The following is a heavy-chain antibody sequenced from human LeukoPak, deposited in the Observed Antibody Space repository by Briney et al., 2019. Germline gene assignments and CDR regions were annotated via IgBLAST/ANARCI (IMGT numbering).Heavy chain of an antibody. CDR3: ARGLLLYWYIEL. J-gene: IGHJ2*01. CDR2: ICCSGRT. Sequence: SQTLSLTCTVSGGSISSGDYYWSWIRQPPGKGLEWIGYICCSGRTYYNPSLKSRVTISVDTSKNQLSLKLSSVTAADTAVYYCARGLLLYWYIELWGRGTLVTVSS. V-gene: IGHV4-30-4*01. D-gene: IGHD2-15*01. CDR1: GGSISSGDYY.